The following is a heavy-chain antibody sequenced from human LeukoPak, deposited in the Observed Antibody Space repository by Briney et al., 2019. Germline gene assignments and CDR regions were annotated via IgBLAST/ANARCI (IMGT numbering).Heavy chain of an antibody. J-gene: IGHJ5*02. D-gene: IGHD3-3*01. CDR3: ARCTIFGVELRSDP. CDR2: IYYSGST. Sequence: SETLSLTCTVSGGSIRSHYWSWLRQPPGKGLEWIGYIYYSGSTNYNPSLKSRVTISVDTSKNQFSLKLSSVTAADTAVYYCARCTIFGVELRSDPWGQGTLVTVSS. CDR1: GGSIRSHY. V-gene: IGHV4-59*11.